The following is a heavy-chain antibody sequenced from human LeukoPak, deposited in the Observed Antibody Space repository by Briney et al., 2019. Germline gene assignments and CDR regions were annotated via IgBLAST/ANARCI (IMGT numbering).Heavy chain of an antibody. Sequence: PGGSLRLSCAASGFTFSSFAMSWVRQAPGKGLEWVSAMSGSGGSTFYADSVKGRFNISRDNSKNTLFLQMNGLRAEDTAVYYCAKDRSCSGSSCNVGSWGQGTMVTVSS. V-gene: IGHV3-23*01. J-gene: IGHJ3*01. CDR3: AKDRSCSGSSCNVGS. D-gene: IGHD2-2*01. CDR1: GFTFSSFA. CDR2: MSGSGGST.